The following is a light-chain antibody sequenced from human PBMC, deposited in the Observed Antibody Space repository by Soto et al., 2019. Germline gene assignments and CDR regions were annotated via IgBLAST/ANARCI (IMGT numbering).Light chain of an antibody. J-gene: IGLJ2*01. Sequence: QSVLTQPPSVSGAPGQRVTISCTGSSSNIGGGYEVHWYQQLPGTAPKLLIYGNIYRPSGVPDRFSGSKSGTSVSLAITGLLAEEEADYHCQSYDSSLSGVVFGGGTKLTVL. CDR2: GNI. CDR1: SSNIGGGYE. CDR3: QSYDSSLSGVV. V-gene: IGLV1-40*01.